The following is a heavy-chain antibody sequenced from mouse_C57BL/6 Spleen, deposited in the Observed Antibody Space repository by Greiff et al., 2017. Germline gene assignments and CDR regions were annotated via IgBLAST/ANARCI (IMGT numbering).Heavy chain of an antibody. D-gene: IGHD2-5*01. J-gene: IGHJ2*01. CDR1: GYAFSSSW. Sequence: VQLQQSGPELVKPGASVKISCKASGYAFSSSWMNWVKQRPGKGLEWIGRIYPGDGDTNYNGKFKGKATLTADKSSSTAYMQLRSLTSEDSAVYFCARGGSNLDYWGQGTTLTVSS. V-gene: IGHV1-82*01. CDR3: ARGGSNLDY. CDR2: IYPGDGDT.